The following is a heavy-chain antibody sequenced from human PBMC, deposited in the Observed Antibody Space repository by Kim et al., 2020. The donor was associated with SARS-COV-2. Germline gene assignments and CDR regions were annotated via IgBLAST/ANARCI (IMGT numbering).Heavy chain of an antibody. CDR3: ARVRSIRGYYYGMDV. CDR1: GGSFSGYY. D-gene: IGHD3-3*02. Sequence: SETLSLTCAVYGGSFSGYYWSWIRQPPGKGLEWIGEINHSGSTNYNPSLKSRVTISVDTSKNQFSLKLSSVTAADTAVYYCARVRSIRGYYYGMDVWGQGTTVTVSS. J-gene: IGHJ6*02. CDR2: INHSGST. V-gene: IGHV4-34*01.